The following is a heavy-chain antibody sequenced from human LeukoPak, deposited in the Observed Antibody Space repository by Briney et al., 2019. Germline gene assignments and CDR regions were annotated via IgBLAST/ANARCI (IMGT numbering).Heavy chain of an antibody. Sequence: ASVKVSCKASGYTFTGYYMHWVRQAPGQGLEWMGWINPNSGGTNYAQKFQGWVTMTRDTSISTAYMELSRLRSDDTAVYYCATTRGGRVYYFDYWGQGTLVTVSS. J-gene: IGHJ4*02. V-gene: IGHV1-2*04. CDR2: INPNSGGT. CDR1: GYTFTGYY. D-gene: IGHD1-26*01. CDR3: ATTRGGRVYYFDY.